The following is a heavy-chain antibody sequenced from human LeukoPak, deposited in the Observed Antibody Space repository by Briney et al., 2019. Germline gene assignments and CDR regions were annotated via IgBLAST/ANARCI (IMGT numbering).Heavy chain of an antibody. CDR1: GYSISSGYY. D-gene: IGHD3-10*01. J-gene: IGHJ5*02. CDR2: IYHSGST. Sequence: SETLSLTCTVSGYSISSGYYWGWIRQPPGKGLEWIGSIYHSGSTYYNPSLKSRVTISVDTSKKQFSLKLSSVTAADTAVYYCARGRPDGSGSYYKFDPWGQGTLVTVSS. CDR3: ARGRPDGSGSYYKFDP. V-gene: IGHV4-38-2*02.